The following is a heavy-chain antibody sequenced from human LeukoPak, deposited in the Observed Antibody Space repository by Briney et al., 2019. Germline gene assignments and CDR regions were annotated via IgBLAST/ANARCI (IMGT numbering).Heavy chain of an antibody. CDR1: GGSFSGYY. V-gene: IGHV4-34*01. Sequence: SETLSLTCAVYGGSFSGYYWSWIRQPPGKGLEWSGEINHSGSTNYNPSLKSRVTISVDTSKNQFSLKLSSVTAADTAVYYCARGVAVSSSGWYNYWGQGTLVTVSS. CDR2: INHSGST. J-gene: IGHJ4*02. CDR3: ARGVAVSSSGWYNY. D-gene: IGHD6-19*01.